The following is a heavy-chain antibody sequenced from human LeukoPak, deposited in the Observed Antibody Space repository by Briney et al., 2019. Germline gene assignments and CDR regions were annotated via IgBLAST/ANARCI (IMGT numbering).Heavy chain of an antibody. Sequence: GGSLRLSCVASGFSFSKHGMHWVRQAPGKGLQWLAIIWYDGHNKYYADSVKGRFTISRDNSKNTLFLEMNDLKAEDTAVYYCAREWGLIAVAGGPGYWGQGTLVTVSS. CDR3: AREWGLIAVAGGPGY. V-gene: IGHV3-33*01. D-gene: IGHD2-21*01. CDR1: GFSFSKHG. J-gene: IGHJ4*02. CDR2: IWYDGHNK.